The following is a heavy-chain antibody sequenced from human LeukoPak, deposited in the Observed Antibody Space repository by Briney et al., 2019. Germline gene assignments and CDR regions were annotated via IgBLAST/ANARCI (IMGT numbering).Heavy chain of an antibody. Sequence: GGSLRLSCAASGFTFDDYTMHWVRQAPGKGLEWVSGISWNSGSIGYADSAKGRFTISRDNAKNSLYLQTNSLRAEDTALYYCAKDGRNFFDYWGQGTLVTVSS. CDR2: ISWNSGSI. CDR3: AKDGRNFFDY. D-gene: IGHD1-14*01. V-gene: IGHV3-9*01. CDR1: GFTFDDYT. J-gene: IGHJ4*02.